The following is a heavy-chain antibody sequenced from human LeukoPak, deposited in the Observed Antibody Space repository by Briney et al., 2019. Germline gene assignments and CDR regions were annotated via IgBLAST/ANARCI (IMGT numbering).Heavy chain of an antibody. CDR2: ISAYNGDT. CDR3: ARGTQNGFSGWYPIDY. Sequence: ASVKVSCKVSGYTFTSYGLSWVRQAPGQGLEWMGWISAYNGDTNYAQKFQGRVTMTTDTSMSTAYMELRSLRSDDTAMYYCARGTQNGFSGWYPIDYWGQGTLVTVSS. V-gene: IGHV1-18*01. D-gene: IGHD6-19*01. CDR1: GYTFTSYG. J-gene: IGHJ4*02.